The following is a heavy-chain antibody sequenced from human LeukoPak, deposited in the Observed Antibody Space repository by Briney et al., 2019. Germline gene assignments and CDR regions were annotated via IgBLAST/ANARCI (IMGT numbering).Heavy chain of an antibody. CDR1: GGSFSGYY. CDR3: ARRVFTIFGVVKDAFDI. J-gene: IGHJ3*02. V-gene: IGHV4-34*01. Sequence: SETLSLTCAVYGGSFSGYYWSWIRQPPGKGLEWIGEINHSGSTNYNPSLKSRVTISVDTSKNQFSLKLSSVTAADTAVYYCARRVFTIFGVVKDAFDIWGQGTMVTVSP. D-gene: IGHD3-3*01. CDR2: INHSGST.